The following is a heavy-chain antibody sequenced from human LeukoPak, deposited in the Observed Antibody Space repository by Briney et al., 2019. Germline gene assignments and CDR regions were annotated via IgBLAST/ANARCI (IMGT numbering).Heavy chain of an antibody. CDR2: IYTSGST. CDR1: GGSISSGSYY. Sequence: SETLSLTCTVSGGSISSGSYYWSWIRQPAGKGLEWIGRIYTSGSTNYNPSLKSRVTISVDTSKNQFSLKLSSVTAADTAVYYCARDRAYGDYAPYSHFDYWGQGTLVTVSS. CDR3: ARDRAYGDYAPYSHFDY. J-gene: IGHJ4*02. D-gene: IGHD4-17*01. V-gene: IGHV4-61*02.